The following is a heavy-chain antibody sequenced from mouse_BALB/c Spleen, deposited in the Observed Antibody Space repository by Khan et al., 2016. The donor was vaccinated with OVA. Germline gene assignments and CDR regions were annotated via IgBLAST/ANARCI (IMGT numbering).Heavy chain of an antibody. J-gene: IGHJ4*01. CDR3: ARQPYYHYYVIDY. Sequence: QVQLKESGAGLVAPAQSVYITCNSSGFTLTNYGVHWVRQPPGKGLEWLVVIRSDGSTTNTSALKSRLSISNDNSKSQDFLKMNSLQTDDTAMYYCARQPYYHYYVIDYWGQGTSVTVSS. V-gene: IGHV2-6-1*01. CDR2: IRSDGST. CDR1: GFTLTNYG. D-gene: IGHD2-10*01.